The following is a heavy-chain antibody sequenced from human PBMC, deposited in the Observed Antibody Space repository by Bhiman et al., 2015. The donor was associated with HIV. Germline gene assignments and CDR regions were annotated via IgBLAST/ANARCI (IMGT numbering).Heavy chain of an antibody. CDR2: TSYDGTDA. V-gene: IGHV3-30-3*01. Sequence: QMQLVESGGGVVQPGRSLRLSCAASGFTFSSYTMHWVRQAPGKGLEWVSITSYDGTDAYYADSAKGRFTISRDNSKNTLYLEMSRLTTDDTAIYYCAKDMTGEVRHGLTERGWDYWGQGTLVTVSS. J-gene: IGHJ4*02. CDR1: GFTFSSYT. D-gene: IGHD1-14*01. CDR3: AKDMTGEVRHGLTERGWDY.